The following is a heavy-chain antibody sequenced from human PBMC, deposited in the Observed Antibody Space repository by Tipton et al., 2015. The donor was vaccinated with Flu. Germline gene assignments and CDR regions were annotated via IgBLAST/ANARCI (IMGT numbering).Heavy chain of an antibody. V-gene: IGHV3-33*01. CDR2: IWYDGSNK. CDR1: GFTFSSYG. J-gene: IGHJ3*02. Sequence: SGFTFSSYGMHWVRQAPGKGLEWVAVIWYDGSNKYYADSVKGRFTISRDNSKNTLYLQMNSLRAEDTAVYYCAREVYCSGGSCYRAFDIWGQGTMVTVSS. CDR3: AREVYCSGGSCYRAFDI. D-gene: IGHD2-15*01.